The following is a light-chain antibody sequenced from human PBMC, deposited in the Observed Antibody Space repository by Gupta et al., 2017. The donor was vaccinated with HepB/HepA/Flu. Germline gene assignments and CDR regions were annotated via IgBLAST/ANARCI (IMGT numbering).Light chain of an antibody. V-gene: IGLV2-14*01. J-gene: IGLJ3*02. CDR2: DVT. CDR1: SSDIGSDNY. CDR3: TSDTTSSTCV. Sequence: QSALTQPASVSESPGQSITISCTGSSSDIGSDNYVSWYQQHPGTPPNLIIFDVTNRPAGLSGLSAASKAGTAAFPTTSVHQEEDGAYYYSTSDTTSSTCVFGGGTKLTVL.